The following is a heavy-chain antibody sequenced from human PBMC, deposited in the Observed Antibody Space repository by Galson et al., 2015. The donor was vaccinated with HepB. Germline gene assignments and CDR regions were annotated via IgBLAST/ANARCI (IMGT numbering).Heavy chain of an antibody. Sequence: SVKVSCKASGYTFTSYYMHWVRQAPGQGLEWMGIINPSGGSTSYAQKFQGRVTMTRDTSTSTVYMELSSPRSEDTAVYYCARGPEGSSGWYPDYYYGMDVWGQGTTVTVSS. CDR1: GYTFTSYY. CDR3: ARGPEGSSGWYPDYYYGMDV. V-gene: IGHV1-46*01. D-gene: IGHD6-19*01. J-gene: IGHJ6*02. CDR2: INPSGGST.